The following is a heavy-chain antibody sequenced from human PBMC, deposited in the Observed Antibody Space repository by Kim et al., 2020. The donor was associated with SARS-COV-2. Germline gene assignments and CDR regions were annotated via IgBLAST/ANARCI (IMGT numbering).Heavy chain of an antibody. CDR3: AKDDRGEATVTTRLGTPTRELGSSDY. CDR2: ISGSGGST. V-gene: IGHV3-23*01. CDR1: GFTFSSYA. J-gene: IGHJ4*02. D-gene: IGHD4-17*01. Sequence: GGSLRLSCAASGFTFSSYAMSWVRQAPGKGLEWVSAISGSGGSTYYADSVKGRFTISRDNSKNTLYLQMNSLRAEDTAVYYCAKDDRGEATVTTRLGTPTRELGSSDYWGQGTLVTVSS.